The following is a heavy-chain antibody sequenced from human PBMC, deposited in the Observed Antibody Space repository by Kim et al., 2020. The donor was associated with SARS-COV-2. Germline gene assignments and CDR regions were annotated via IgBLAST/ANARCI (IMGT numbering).Heavy chain of an antibody. CDR2: IIPIFGTA. CDR1: GGTFSSYA. V-gene: IGHV1-69*13. J-gene: IGHJ6*02. Sequence: SVKVSCKASGGTFSSYAISWVRQAPGQGLEWMGGIIPIFGTANYAQKFQGRVTITADESTSTAYMELSSLRSEDTAVYYCARDITIFGVVISSHGMDVWGQGTTVTVSS. D-gene: IGHD3-3*01. CDR3: ARDITIFGVVISSHGMDV.